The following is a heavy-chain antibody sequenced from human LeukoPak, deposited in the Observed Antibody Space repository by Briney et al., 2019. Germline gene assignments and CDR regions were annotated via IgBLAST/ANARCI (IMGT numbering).Heavy chain of an antibody. Sequence: GGSLILSCAASGFTLSSYAMSWVRQAPGKGLEWVSAISGSGGSTYYADSVKGRFTISTDKSKNTLYLQMNSLRAEDTAVYYCAKVNALDLWAQGTMVTVSS. CDR2: ISGSGGST. J-gene: IGHJ3*01. CDR3: AKVNALDL. V-gene: IGHV3-23*01. CDR1: GFTLSSYA.